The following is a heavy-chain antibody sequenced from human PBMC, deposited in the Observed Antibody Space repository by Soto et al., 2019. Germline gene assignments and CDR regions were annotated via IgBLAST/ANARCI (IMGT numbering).Heavy chain of an antibody. Sequence: ASETLSLTCAVSGGSFTSNNWWTWVRQPPGQGLEWIGEIYRTGSTNYNPSLKSRVTISLDKSENQFSLKVTSLTAADTAVYYCASRDPGTSVDYWGQGTLVPGSS. CDR3: ASRDPGTSVDY. V-gene: IGHV4-4*02. CDR1: GGSFTSNNW. D-gene: IGHD1-7*01. CDR2: IYRTGST. J-gene: IGHJ4*02.